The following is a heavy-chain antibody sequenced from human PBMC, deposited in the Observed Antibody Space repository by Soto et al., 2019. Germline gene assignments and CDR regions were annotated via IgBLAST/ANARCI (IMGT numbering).Heavy chain of an antibody. CDR1: GGSISSYY. CDR3: ARLNYYGSGSYPSDY. J-gene: IGHJ4*02. D-gene: IGHD3-10*01. V-gene: IGHV4-59*01. Sequence: SETLSLTCTVSGGSISSYYWSWIRQPPGKGLEWIGYIYYSGSTNYNPSLKSRVTISVDTSKNQFSLELSSVTAADTAVYYCARLNYYGSGSYPSDYWGQGTLVTVSS. CDR2: IYYSGST.